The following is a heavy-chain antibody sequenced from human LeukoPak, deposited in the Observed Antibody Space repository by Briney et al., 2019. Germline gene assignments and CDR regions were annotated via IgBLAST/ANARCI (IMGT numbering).Heavy chain of an antibody. V-gene: IGHV1-8*03. CDR1: GYTFTGYY. J-gene: IGHJ4*02. CDR2: MNPNSGNT. Sequence: ASVKVSCKASGYTFTGYYMHWVRQATGQGLEWMGWMNPNSGNTGYAQKFQGRVTITRNTSISTAYMELSSLRSEDTAVYYCARAQGTGTDYYFDYWGQGTLVTVSS. D-gene: IGHD1-1*01. CDR3: ARAQGTGTDYYFDY.